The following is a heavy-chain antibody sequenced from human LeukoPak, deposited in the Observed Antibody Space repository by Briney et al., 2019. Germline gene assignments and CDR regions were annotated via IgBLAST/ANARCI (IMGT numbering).Heavy chain of an antibody. Sequence: SETLSLTCTVSGGSICSYYWSWIRQPPGKGLEWIGYIYYSGSTYYNPSLKSRVTISLDTSKNQFSLKLSSVTAADTAIYYCARTGDGCNANWFDPWGQGTLVTVSS. V-gene: IGHV4-59*03. CDR1: GGSICSYY. D-gene: IGHD5-24*01. J-gene: IGHJ5*02. CDR2: IYYSGST. CDR3: ARTGDGCNANWFDP.